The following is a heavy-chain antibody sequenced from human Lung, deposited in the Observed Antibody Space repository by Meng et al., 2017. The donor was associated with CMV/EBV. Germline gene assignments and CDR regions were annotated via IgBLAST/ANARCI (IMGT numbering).Heavy chain of an antibody. CDR2: IYYRSEWYN. D-gene: IGHD1-1*01. J-gene: IGHJ4*02. V-gene: IGHV6-1*01. Sequence: SQTLSHTCAISGVSVSSNSVAWNWVRQSPSRGLEWLGRIYYRSEWYNDYAVSVKSRITINPDTSKNQFSLQLKSVTPEDMAVYYCSRGYSHRFDYWGQGTLVXVSS. CDR3: SRGYSHRFDY. CDR1: GVSVSSNSVA.